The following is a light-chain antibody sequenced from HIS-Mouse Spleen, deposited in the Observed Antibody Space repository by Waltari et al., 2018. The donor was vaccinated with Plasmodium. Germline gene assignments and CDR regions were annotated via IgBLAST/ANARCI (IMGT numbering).Light chain of an antibody. CDR1: KSVSSN. V-gene: IGKV3-15*01. CDR3: QQYNNWSFT. Sequence: EILMTQSPATLSVSPGERPPLSCRASKSVSSNLSWYQQKPVQAPRLLIDGASARATGIPARFSGSGSGTEFTRTISSLQSEDFAVYYCQQYNNWSFTFGPGTKVDIK. J-gene: IGKJ3*01. CDR2: GAS.